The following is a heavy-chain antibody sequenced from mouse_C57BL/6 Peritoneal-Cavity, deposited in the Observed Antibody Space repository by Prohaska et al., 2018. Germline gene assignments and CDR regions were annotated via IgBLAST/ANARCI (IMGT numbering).Heavy chain of an antibody. D-gene: IGHD1-1*01. CDR3: ARRDYGSSPGWLAY. Sequence: GMSGVKQAPGKGLKWMGWINTYSGVPTYADDFDGRFAFSLETSASTAYLQINNLKNEDTATYFCARRDYGSSPGWLAYWGERSLAAV. CDR2: INTYSGVP. J-gene: IGHJ3*01. CDR1: G. V-gene: IGHV9-3*01.